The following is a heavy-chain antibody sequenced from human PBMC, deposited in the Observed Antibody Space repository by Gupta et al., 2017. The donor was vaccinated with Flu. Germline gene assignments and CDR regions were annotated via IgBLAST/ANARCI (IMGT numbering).Heavy chain of an antibody. CDR3: AKDWEFNDYPYYYGMDV. J-gene: IGHJ6*02. D-gene: IGHD3-10*01. CDR1: GFTFSSYG. Sequence: QVQLVESGGGVVQPGRSLRLSCPASGFTFSSYGMPWLRQAPGKGLEWVAGISYDGSNKYYADSVKGRFTISRDNSKNTLYLQMNSLRAEDTAVYYCAKDWEFNDYPYYYGMDVWGQGTTVTVSS. CDR2: ISYDGSNK. V-gene: IGHV3-30*18.